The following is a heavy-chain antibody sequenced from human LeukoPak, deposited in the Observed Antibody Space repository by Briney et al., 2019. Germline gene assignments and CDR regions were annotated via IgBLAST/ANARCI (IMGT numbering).Heavy chain of an antibody. D-gene: IGHD3-10*01. CDR1: GFTFDDYA. V-gene: IGHV3-9*01. CDR3: AKDIYGSGLDY. Sequence: GGSLRLSCAASGFTFDDYAMHWVRQAPGKGLEWVSGISWNSGSIGYADPVKGRFTISRDNAKNSLYLQMNSLRAEDTALYYCAKDIYGSGLDYWGQGTLVTVSS. CDR2: ISWNSGSI. J-gene: IGHJ4*02.